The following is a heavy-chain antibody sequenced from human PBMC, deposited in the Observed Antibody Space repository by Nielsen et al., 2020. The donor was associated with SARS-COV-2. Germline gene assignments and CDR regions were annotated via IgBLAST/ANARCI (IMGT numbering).Heavy chain of an antibody. D-gene: IGHD3/OR15-3a*01. CDR1: GFTLSSHG. Sequence: GGSLRLSCVASGFTLSSHGMHWVRQPPGKGLEWVAHMWYHGGDENYADSVRGRFTISRDLSKNTVYLQMSSLRVEDTAVYYCARDLTFGAYWFDPWSQGTLVTVSS. CDR3: ARDLTFGAYWFDP. J-gene: IGHJ5*02. CDR2: MWYHGGDE. V-gene: IGHV3-33*01.